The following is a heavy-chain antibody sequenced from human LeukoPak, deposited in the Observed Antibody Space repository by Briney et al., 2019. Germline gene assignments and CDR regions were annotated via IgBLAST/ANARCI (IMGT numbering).Heavy chain of an antibody. D-gene: IGHD3-10*01. CDR3: ARGKNALLWFGESTYDY. V-gene: IGHV3-66*01. J-gene: IGHJ4*02. CDR1: GFTVSSNY. CDR2: IYSGGST. Sequence: PGGSLRLSCAASGFTVSSNYMSWVRRAPGKGLEWVSVIYSGGSTYYADSVKGRFTISRDNSKNTLYLQMNSLRAEDTAVYYCARGKNALLWFGESTYDYWGQGTLVTVSS.